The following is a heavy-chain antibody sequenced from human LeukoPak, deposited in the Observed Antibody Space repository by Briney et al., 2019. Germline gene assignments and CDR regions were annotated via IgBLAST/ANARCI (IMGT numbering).Heavy chain of an antibody. CDR2: ISYDGSNK. CDR3: ARDTDTVTTILDY. D-gene: IGHD4-17*01. J-gene: IGHJ4*02. CDR1: GSTFSSYA. Sequence: GGSLRLSCAASGSTFSSYAMHWVRQAPGKGLEWVAVISYDGSNKYYADSVKGRFTISRDNSKNTLYLQMNSLRAEDTAVYYCARDTDTVTTILDYWGQGTLVTVSS. V-gene: IGHV3-30-3*01.